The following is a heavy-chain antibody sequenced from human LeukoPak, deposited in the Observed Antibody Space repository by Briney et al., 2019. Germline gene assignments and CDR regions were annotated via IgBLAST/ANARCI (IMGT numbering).Heavy chain of an antibody. CDR3: ARRLLWFGTKNWFDP. V-gene: IGHV4-39*01. D-gene: IGHD3-10*01. CDR1: GGSISSSSYY. J-gene: IGHJ5*02. Sequence: SETLSLTCTVSGGSISSSSYYWGWIRQPPGKGLEWIGSIYYSGSTYYNPSLKSRVTISVDTSKNQFSLKLSSVTAADTAVYYCARRLLWFGTKNWFDPWGQGTLVTVSS. CDR2: IYYSGST.